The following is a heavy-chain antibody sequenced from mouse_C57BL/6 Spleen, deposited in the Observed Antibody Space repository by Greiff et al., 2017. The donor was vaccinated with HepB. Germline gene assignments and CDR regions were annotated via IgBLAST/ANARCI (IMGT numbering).Heavy chain of an antibody. D-gene: IGHD1-1*01. Sequence: DVMLVESGEGLVKPGGSLKLSCAASGFTFSSYAMSWVRQTPEKRLEWVAYISSGGDYIYYADTVKGRFTISRDNARNTLYLQMSSLKSEDTAMYDGTRDSHPYYGSSYDYAMDCWGEGTSVAVSS. CDR3: TRDSHPYYGSSYDYAMDC. V-gene: IGHV5-9-1*02. CDR1: GFTFSSYA. CDR2: ISSGGDYI. J-gene: IGHJ4*01.